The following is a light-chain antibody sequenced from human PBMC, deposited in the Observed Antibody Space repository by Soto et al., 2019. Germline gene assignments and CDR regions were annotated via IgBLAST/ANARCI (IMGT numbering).Light chain of an antibody. CDR1: QSVLYSSNNKNY. J-gene: IGKJ1*01. V-gene: IGKV4-1*01. CDR2: WAS. CDR3: LYSYSTPPT. Sequence: DIVMTQSPDSLAVSLGERATINCKSSQSVLYSSNNKNYLAWYEQQPGQPPTLLISWASIPESGVPDRFSGIRSGTDFTLAISSLQAEDVAVYYCLYSYSTPPTLGQGTKV.